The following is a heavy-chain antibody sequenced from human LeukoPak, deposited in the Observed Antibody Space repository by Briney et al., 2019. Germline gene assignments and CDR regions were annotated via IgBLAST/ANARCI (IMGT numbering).Heavy chain of an antibody. Sequence: ASVKVSCKASGGTLSSYAISWVRQAPGQGLEWMGGIIPIFGTANYAQKFQGRVTITADESTSTAYMELRSLRSDDTAVYYCARWVWFGELSPFDYWGQGTLVTVSS. J-gene: IGHJ4*02. CDR1: GGTLSSYA. CDR3: ARWVWFGELSPFDY. CDR2: IIPIFGTA. D-gene: IGHD3-10*01. V-gene: IGHV1-69*01.